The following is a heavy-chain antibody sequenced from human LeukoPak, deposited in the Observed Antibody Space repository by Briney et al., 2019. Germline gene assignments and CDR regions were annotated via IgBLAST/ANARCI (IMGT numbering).Heavy chain of an antibody. D-gene: IGHD3-22*01. CDR2: IYYSGST. CDR1: GGSISSGGYY. Sequence: SETLSLTFTVSGGSISSGGYYWSWIRQHPGKGLEWIGYIYYSGSTYYNPSLKSRVTISVDTSKNQFSLKLSSVTAADTAVYYCAREDSSGYKLDYWGQGTLVTVSS. V-gene: IGHV4-31*03. CDR3: AREDSSGYKLDY. J-gene: IGHJ4*02.